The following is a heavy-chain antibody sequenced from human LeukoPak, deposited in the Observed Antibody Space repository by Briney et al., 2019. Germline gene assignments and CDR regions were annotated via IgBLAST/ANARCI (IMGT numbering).Heavy chain of an antibody. CDR1: GFTFSSYE. V-gene: IGHV3-48*03. J-gene: IGHJ5*02. D-gene: IGHD3-10*01. CDR2: ICSSGTSM. Sequence: GGSLRLSCAASGFTFSSYEMNWVRQAPGKGLEWVSYICSSGTSMYYADSVKGRFIISRDNPRNTLYLQMNILRTEDTAVYYCAKEGTPHVSTWYDLWGQGTQVIVSS. CDR3: AKEGTPHVSTWYDL.